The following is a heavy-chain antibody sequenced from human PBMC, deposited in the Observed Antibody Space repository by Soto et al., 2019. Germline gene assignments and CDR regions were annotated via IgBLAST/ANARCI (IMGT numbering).Heavy chain of an antibody. V-gene: IGHV3-23*01. J-gene: IGHJ6*02. Sequence: GGSLRLSCAASGFTFSSYAMSWVRQAPGKGLEWVSAISGSGGSTYYADSVKGRFTISRDNSKNTLYLQMNSLRAEDTAVYYCAKEHGVRFFLPPYGMDVWGQGNTVTVSS. CDR2: ISGSGGST. CDR1: GFTFSSYA. CDR3: AKEHGVRFFLPPYGMDV. D-gene: IGHD3-3*01.